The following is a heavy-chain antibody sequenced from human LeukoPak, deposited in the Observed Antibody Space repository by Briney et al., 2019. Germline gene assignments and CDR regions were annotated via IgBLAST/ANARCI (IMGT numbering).Heavy chain of an antibody. D-gene: IGHD1-7*01. Sequence: KSSETLSLTCTVSGDSISSGSYYWTWIRQPAGKGLEWIGSIYHSGSTYYNPSLKSRGTISVDTSKNQCSLKLSYVTPTNTSVYYCARQNYTRDGAAFDPWGQGTLVTVSS. V-gene: IGHV4-39*01. CDR2: IYHSGST. J-gene: IGHJ5*02. CDR1: GDSISSGSYY. CDR3: ARQNYTRDGAAFDP.